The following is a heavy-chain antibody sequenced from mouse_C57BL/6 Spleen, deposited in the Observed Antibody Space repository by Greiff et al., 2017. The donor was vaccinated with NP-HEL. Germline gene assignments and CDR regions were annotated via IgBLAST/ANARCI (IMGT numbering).Heavy chain of an antibody. CDR1: GYTFTSYW. Sequence: QVQLQQPGAELVKPGASVKLSCKASGYTFTSYWMHWVKQRPGQGLEWIGMIHPNSGSTNYNEKFKSKATLTVDKSSSTAYMQLSSLTSEDSAVYYCARRDYYGSSTYYLDYWGQGTTLTVSS. CDR2: IHPNSGST. V-gene: IGHV1-64*01. D-gene: IGHD1-1*01. CDR3: ARRDYYGSSTYYLDY. J-gene: IGHJ2*01.